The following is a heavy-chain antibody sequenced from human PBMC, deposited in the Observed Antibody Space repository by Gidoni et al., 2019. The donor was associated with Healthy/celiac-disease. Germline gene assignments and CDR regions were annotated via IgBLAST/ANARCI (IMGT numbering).Heavy chain of an antibody. V-gene: IGHV1-69*06. D-gene: IGHD6-13*01. J-gene: IGHJ6*02. Sequence: QVQLVKSGAEVKKHGSSVKVSCKASGGTFRSYAISLVRQAPGQGLELRGGIIPIFGTANYAPKFQGRVTITADKSTSTAYMELSSLRSEDTAVYYCAIPGIAAAGFYYYYGMDVWGQGTTVTVSS. CDR2: IIPIFGTA. CDR1: GGTFRSYA. CDR3: AIPGIAAAGFYYYYGMDV.